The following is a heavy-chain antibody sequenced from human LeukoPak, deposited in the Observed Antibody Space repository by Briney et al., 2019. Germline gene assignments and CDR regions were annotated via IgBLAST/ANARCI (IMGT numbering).Heavy chain of an antibody. CDR2: IYYSGST. J-gene: IGHJ3*02. CDR3: ARERYCSSTSCYTRNDAFDI. Sequence: SETLSLTCTVSGGSISSYYWSWIRQHPGKGLEWIGYIYYSGSTYYNPSLKSRVTISVDTSKNQFSLKLSSVTAADTAVYYCARERYCSSTSCYTRNDAFDIWGQGTMVTVSS. D-gene: IGHD2-2*02. CDR1: GGSISSYY. V-gene: IGHV4-59*06.